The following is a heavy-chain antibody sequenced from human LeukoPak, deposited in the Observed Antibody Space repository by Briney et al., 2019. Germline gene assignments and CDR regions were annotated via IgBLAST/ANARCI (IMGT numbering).Heavy chain of an antibody. CDR2: IRTKPNNYAT. CDR3: ARAPTDYYYYYVDV. Sequence: GASLRLSCAASGFIFSGSAIYWVRHASGNELEWVGRIRTKPNNYATEYAASVKGRFTISRDDSKNTAHLQMDSLKTEDTAVYYCARAPTDYYYYYVDVWGKGTTVTVSS. J-gene: IGHJ6*03. V-gene: IGHV3-73*01. D-gene: IGHD1-26*01. CDR1: GFIFSGSA.